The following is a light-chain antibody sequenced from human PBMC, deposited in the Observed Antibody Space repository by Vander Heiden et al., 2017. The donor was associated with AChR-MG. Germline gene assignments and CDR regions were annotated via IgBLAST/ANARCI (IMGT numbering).Light chain of an antibody. CDR3: AAWDDSLGGRG. Sequence: QSVLTQPPSASGTPGQRVIISCSGSSSSIGSNTVSWYQQLPGTAPKLLIYTDNQRPSGVPDRFSASKSGTSASLAISGLQSEDEADYYCAAWDDSLGGRGFGTGTEVTVL. V-gene: IGLV1-44*01. CDR1: SSSIGSNT. CDR2: TDN. J-gene: IGLJ1*01.